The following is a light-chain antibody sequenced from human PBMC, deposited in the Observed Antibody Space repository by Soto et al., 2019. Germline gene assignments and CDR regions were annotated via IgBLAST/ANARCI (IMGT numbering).Light chain of an antibody. CDR2: AVT. CDR1: SSDVGGYNY. CDR3: CSYAGTFTYV. Sequence: QSVLTQPRSVSGSPGQSVTISCTGTSSDVGGYNYVSWFQQHPGKAPKLMIYAVTERPSGVPDRFSGSKSGNTASLTISGLQAEDEADYYCCSYAGTFTYVLGTGTKLTVL. V-gene: IGLV2-11*01. J-gene: IGLJ1*01.